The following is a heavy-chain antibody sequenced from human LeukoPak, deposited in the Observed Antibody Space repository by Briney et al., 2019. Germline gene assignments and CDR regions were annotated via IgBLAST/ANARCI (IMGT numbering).Heavy chain of an antibody. D-gene: IGHD6-19*01. Sequence: SETLSLTCTVSGGSISSSSYYWGWIRQPPGKGLEWIGSIYYSGSTYYNPSLKSRVTILVDTSKNQFSLKLSSVTAADTAVYYCARDQGYSSGWYHWGQGTLVTVSS. CDR3: ARDQGYSSGWYH. CDR1: GGSISSSSYY. V-gene: IGHV4-39*07. CDR2: IYYSGST. J-gene: IGHJ5*02.